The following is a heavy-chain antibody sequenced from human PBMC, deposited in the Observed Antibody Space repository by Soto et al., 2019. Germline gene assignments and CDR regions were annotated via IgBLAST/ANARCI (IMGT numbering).Heavy chain of an antibody. J-gene: IGHJ6*02. CDR2: IYWDDDK. CDR1: GFSLSTSGVG. Sequence: QITLKESGPTLVKPTQTLTLTCTFSGFSLSTSGVGVGWIRQPPGKALEWLALIYWDDDKRYSPSLKSRLTVTEDTSKNQVVLTITNMDPVDTATYFCAHRRGWFGGMAVWGQGTTVTVSS. V-gene: IGHV2-5*02. CDR3: AHRRGWFGGMAV. D-gene: IGHD3-10*01.